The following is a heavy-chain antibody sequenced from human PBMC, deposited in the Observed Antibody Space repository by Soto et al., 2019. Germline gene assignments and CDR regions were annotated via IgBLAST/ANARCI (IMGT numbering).Heavy chain of an antibody. Sequence: EVQLVETGGGLIQPGGSLRLSCAASGFTVSSNYMSWVRQAPGKGLEWVSVIYSGGSTYYADSVKGRFTISRDNFKNTLYLQMNSLRAEDTAVYYCAREDSYGYYFDYWGQGTLVTVSS. CDR2: IYSGGST. D-gene: IGHD5-18*01. CDR3: AREDSYGYYFDY. J-gene: IGHJ4*02. CDR1: GFTVSSNY. V-gene: IGHV3-53*02.